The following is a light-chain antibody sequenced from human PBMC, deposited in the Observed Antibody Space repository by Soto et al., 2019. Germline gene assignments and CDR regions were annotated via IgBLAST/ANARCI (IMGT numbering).Light chain of an antibody. CDR2: DNN. CDR3: AAWDGSLSGWV. J-gene: IGLJ3*02. CDR1: SSNIGGNA. V-gene: IGLV1-44*01. Sequence: QSVLTQPPSASGTPGQRVTFSCSGSSSNIGGNAVNWYQQLPGTAPRLLMYDNNQRPSWYPDRFSGSKSGTSASLAISGLQSEDEADYYCAAWDGSLSGWVLGGGTKLTFL.